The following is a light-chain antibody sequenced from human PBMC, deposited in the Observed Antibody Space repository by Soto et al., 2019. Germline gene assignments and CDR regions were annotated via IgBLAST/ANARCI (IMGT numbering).Light chain of an antibody. V-gene: IGKV1-5*03. J-gene: IGKJ1*01. CDR3: QQYNSYSQT. CDR1: QTISSW. Sequence: DIQMTQSASTLSGSVGDRVIITCRASQTISSWLAWYQQKPGKAPKLLIYKASTLKSGVPSRFSGSGSGTEFTLTISSLQPDDFATYYCQQYNSYSQTFGQGTKVDIK. CDR2: KAS.